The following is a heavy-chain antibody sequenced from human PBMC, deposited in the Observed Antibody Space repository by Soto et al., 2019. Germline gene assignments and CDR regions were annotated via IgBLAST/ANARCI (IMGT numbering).Heavy chain of an antibody. CDR3: AETTHYDFWSGYPHMDV. J-gene: IGHJ6*03. D-gene: IGHD3-3*01. CDR2: INHSGST. V-gene: IGHV4-34*01. CDR1: GGSFSGYY. Sequence: PSETLSLTCAVYGGSFSGYYWSWIRQPPGKGLEWIGEINHSGSTNYNPSLKSRVTTSVDTSKNQFSLKLSSVTAADTAVYYCAETTHYDFWSGYPHMDVWGKGTTVTVSS.